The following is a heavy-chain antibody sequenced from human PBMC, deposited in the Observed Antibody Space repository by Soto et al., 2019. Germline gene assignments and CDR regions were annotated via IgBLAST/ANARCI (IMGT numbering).Heavy chain of an antibody. D-gene: IGHD6-13*01. CDR2: ISGSGVST. J-gene: IGHJ4*02. CDR3: AKMVSRIAAAGPTYFDY. CDR1: GFTFSSYA. Sequence: GSLRLSGAASGFTFSSYAISWVRQAPGKGLEWVSAISGSGVSTYYADSVKGRFTISRDNSKNTLYLQMNSLRAEDTAVYYCAKMVSRIAAAGPTYFDYWGQGTLVTVSS. V-gene: IGHV3-23*01.